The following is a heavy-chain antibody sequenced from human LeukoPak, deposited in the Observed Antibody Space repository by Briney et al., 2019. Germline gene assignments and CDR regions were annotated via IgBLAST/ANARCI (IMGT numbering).Heavy chain of an antibody. CDR3: ARGRYYDSSGPFDY. Sequence: SVKVSCKASGGTFSSYAISWVRQAPGQGLEWMGRIIPIFGTANYAQKFQGRVTITTDESTSTAYMELSSLRSEDTAVYYCARGRYYDSSGPFDYWGQGTLVTASS. J-gene: IGHJ4*02. V-gene: IGHV1-69*05. CDR1: GGTFSSYA. CDR2: IIPIFGTA. D-gene: IGHD3-22*01.